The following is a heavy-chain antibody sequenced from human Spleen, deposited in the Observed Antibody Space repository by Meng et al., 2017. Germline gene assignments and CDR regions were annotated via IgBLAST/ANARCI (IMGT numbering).Heavy chain of an antibody. D-gene: IGHD3-3*01. CDR1: GGSFSGYY. J-gene: IGHJ5*02. CDR2: INHSGST. Sequence: VQRQQWGEGLLRPSTPLSLTGAVYGGSFSGYYWSCIRQPPGKGLEWIGEINHSGSTNYNPSLKSRVTISVDTSKNQFSLKLSSVTAADTAVYYCARASRRYDFWSGRGLFDPWGQGTLVTVSS. CDR3: ARASRRYDFWSGRGLFDP. V-gene: IGHV4-34*01.